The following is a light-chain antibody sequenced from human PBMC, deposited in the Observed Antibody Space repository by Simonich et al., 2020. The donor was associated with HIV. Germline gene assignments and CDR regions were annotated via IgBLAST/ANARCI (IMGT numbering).Light chain of an antibody. CDR2: EDN. CDR1: SGSIASNY. V-gene: IGLV6-57*01. CDR3: QSYDSSNHVV. Sequence: NFILTHPHSVSESPGKTVTISCTRSSGSIASNYVQWYQQRPGSSPTTVIYEDNQRPSGVPDRFSGSNDSSSNSASLTISGLKTEDEADYYCQSYDSSNHVVFGGGTKLTVL. J-gene: IGLJ2*01.